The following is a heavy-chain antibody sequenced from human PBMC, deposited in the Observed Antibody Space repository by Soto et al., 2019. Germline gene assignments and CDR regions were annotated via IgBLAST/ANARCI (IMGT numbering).Heavy chain of an antibody. CDR2: IHSDGSST. CDR3: ARGGRGAFDI. J-gene: IGHJ3*02. V-gene: IGHV3-74*01. D-gene: IGHD1-26*01. CDR1: GFTFSYYW. Sequence: EVQLVESGGGLVQPGESLRLSCVASGFTFSYYWMHWVRQGPGKGLVWVSRIHSDGSSTTYADSVKGRFTISRDNAKNTRYLQMNSLRAEDTAVYDCARGGRGAFDIWGQGTVVTVSS.